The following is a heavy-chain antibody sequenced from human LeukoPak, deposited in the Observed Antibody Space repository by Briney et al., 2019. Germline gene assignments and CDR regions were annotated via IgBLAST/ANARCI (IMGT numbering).Heavy chain of an antibody. V-gene: IGHV6-1*01. D-gene: IGHD6-13*01. CDR2: TYYRSKWYN. CDR3: AGGVAAPNWFDP. J-gene: IGHJ5*02. CDR1: GDSVSSNSAA. Sequence: SQTLSLTCAISGDSVSSNSAAWNWIRPSPSRGLEWLGRTYYRSKWYNDYAVSVKSRITINPDTSKNQFSLQLNSVTPEDTAVYYCAGGVAAPNWFDPWGQGTLVTVSS.